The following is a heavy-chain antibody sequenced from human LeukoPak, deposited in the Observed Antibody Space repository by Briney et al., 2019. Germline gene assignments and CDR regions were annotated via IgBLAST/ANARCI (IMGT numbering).Heavy chain of an antibody. CDR2: ISGSGGST. Sequence: GGSLRLSCAASGFTFSSYAMSWVRQAPGKGLEWVSAISGSGGSTCYADSVKGRFTISRDNSKNTLYLQMNSLRAEDTAVYYCAKDIYRSPYYFDYWGQGTLVTVSS. CDR1: GFTFSSYA. D-gene: IGHD5-18*01. J-gene: IGHJ4*02. CDR3: AKDIYRSPYYFDY. V-gene: IGHV3-23*01.